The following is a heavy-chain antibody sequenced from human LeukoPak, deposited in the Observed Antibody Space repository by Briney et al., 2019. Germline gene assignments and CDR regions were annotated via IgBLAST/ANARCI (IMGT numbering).Heavy chain of an antibody. CDR2: IYSGGDT. J-gene: IGHJ5*02. CDR1: GFTVSSNY. V-gene: IGHV3-53*01. CDR3: ARNNGGREVVGDWFDP. D-gene: IGHD1-26*01. Sequence: GGSLRLSCAASGFTVSSNYMSWVRRVPGKGLEWVSVIYSGGDTYYADSVKGQFTISRDNSKNTLYLQMNSLRAEDTAVYYCARNNGGREVVGDWFDPWGQGTLVTVSS.